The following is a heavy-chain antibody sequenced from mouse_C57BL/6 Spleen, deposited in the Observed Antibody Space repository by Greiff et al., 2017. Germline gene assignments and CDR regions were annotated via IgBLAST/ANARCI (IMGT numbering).Heavy chain of an antibody. CDR1: GFTIKDDY. Sequence: EVQLQQSGAELVRPGASVKLSCTASGFTIKDDYMHWVKQRPEQGLEWIGCIDPENGDTDYAPKFQGKATITADTSSNTAYLQLSSLTSEDTAVYYGTTLYGYGPDRFAYWGQGTLVTVSA. CDR2: IDPENGDT. CDR3: TTLYGYGPDRFAY. D-gene: IGHD1-1*01. J-gene: IGHJ3*01. V-gene: IGHV14-4*01.